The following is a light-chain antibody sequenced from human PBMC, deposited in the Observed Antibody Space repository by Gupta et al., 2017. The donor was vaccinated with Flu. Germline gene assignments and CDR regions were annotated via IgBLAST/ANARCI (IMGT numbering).Light chain of an antibody. Sequence: QPVLTQSPSASASLGTSVKLTCTLSSGHSNYAIAWHQQQPEKGPRYLMKVNSDGSHTKGDGIPDRFSGSSPGAERYLTMSSLQSEDEADYYCQTWGTGIVVFGGGTKLTVL. J-gene: IGLJ2*01. V-gene: IGLV4-69*01. CDR1: SGHSNYA. CDR3: QTWGTGIVV. CDR2: VNSDGSH.